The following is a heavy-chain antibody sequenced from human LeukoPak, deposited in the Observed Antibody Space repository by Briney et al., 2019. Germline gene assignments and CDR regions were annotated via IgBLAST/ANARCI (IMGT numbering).Heavy chain of an antibody. CDR3: AREHRGYSYGYSYYFDY. CDR1: GFTFSSYA. V-gene: IGHV3-23*01. Sequence: GGSLRLSCAASGFTFSSYAMSWVRQAPGKGLEWVSAISGSGGSTYYADSVKGRFTISRDNSKNTLYLQMNSLRAEDTAVYYCAREHRGYSYGYSYYFDYWGQGTLVTVSS. J-gene: IGHJ4*02. D-gene: IGHD5-18*01. CDR2: ISGSGGST.